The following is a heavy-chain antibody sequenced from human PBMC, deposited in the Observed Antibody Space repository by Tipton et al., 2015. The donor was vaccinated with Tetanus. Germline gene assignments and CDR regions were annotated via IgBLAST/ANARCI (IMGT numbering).Heavy chain of an antibody. Sequence: SLRLSCVASGFSLSSYSVNWVRQAPGRGLEWLSFISGSSSNIYYADSVKGRFTISRDNAKNSVYLQMSSLRDEDTAIYYCARDRRSYIASAGYGMDVWGQGTTVTASS. V-gene: IGHV3-48*02. CDR2: ISGSSSNI. CDR3: ARDRRSYIASAGYGMDV. J-gene: IGHJ6*02. CDR1: GFSLSSYS. D-gene: IGHD6-13*01.